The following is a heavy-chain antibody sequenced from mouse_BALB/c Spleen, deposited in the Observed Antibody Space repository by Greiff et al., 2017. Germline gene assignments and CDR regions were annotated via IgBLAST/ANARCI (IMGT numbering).Heavy chain of an antibody. V-gene: IGHV5-6-2*01. J-gene: IGHJ1*01. Sequence: VESGGGLVKLGGSLKLSCAASGFTFSSYYMSWVRQTPEKRLELVAAINSNGGSTYYPDTVKGRFTISRDNAKNTLYLQMSSLKSEDTALYYCARLFYYGSSYWYFDVWGAGTTVTVSS. D-gene: IGHD1-1*01. CDR2: INSNGGST. CDR3: ARLFYYGSSYWYFDV. CDR1: GFTFSSYY.